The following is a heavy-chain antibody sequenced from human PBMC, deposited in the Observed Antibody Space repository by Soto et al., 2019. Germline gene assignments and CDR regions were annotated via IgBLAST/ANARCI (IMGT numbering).Heavy chain of an antibody. CDR3: ARGYTVRWGYYYYYYMDV. V-gene: IGHV4-34*01. Sequence: QVQLQQWGAGLLKPSETLSLTCAVYGGSFSGYYWSWIRQPPGKGLEWIGEINHSGSTNYNPSLKSRVTISVDTSKNQLSLKLSSVTAADTAVYYCARGYTVRWGYYYYYYMDVWGKGTTVTVSS. D-gene: IGHD4-4*01. CDR1: GGSFSGYY. CDR2: INHSGST. J-gene: IGHJ6*03.